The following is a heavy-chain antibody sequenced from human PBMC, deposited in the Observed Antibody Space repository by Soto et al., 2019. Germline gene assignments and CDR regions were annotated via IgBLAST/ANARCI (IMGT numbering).Heavy chain of an antibody. Sequence: PSETLSLTCTVSGGSISSYYWSWIRQPPGKGLEWIGYIYYSGSTNYNPSLKSRVTISVDTSKNQFSLKLSSVTAADTAVYYCARIGSRPHSSRPYNWFDPWGQGTLVTVSS. CDR2: IYYSGST. J-gene: IGHJ5*02. CDR1: GGSISSYY. CDR3: ARIGSRPHSSRPYNWFDP. V-gene: IGHV4-59*01. D-gene: IGHD6-13*01.